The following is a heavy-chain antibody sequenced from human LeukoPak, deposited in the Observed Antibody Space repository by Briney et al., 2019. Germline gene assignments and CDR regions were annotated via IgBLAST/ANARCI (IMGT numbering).Heavy chain of an antibody. V-gene: IGHV4-61*02. CDR3: ARTVVVISGGFDY. CDR2: IYTSGST. J-gene: IGHJ4*02. D-gene: IGHD3-22*01. Sequence: SQTLSLTCTVSGGSISSGSYYWSSIRQPAGKGLEWIGRIYTSGSTNYNPSLKSPVTISVDTSKNQFSLKLSSVTAADTAVYYCARTVVVISGGFDYWGQGTLVTVSS. CDR1: GGSISSGSYY.